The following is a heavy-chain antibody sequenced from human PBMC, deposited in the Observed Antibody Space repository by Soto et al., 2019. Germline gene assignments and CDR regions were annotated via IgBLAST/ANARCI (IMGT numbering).Heavy chain of an antibody. V-gene: IGHV3-21*01. CDR2: ISSSSSYI. D-gene: IGHD3-22*01. CDR3: AREDDSSGYYPFDY. J-gene: IGHJ4*02. Sequence: EVQLVESGGGLVKPGGSLRLSCAASGFTFSSYSMNWVRQAPGKGLEWVSSISSSSSYIYYADSVKGRFTISRDNAKNSLYLQMNSLRAEDTAVYYCAREDDSSGYYPFDYWGQGTLVTVSS. CDR1: GFTFSSYS.